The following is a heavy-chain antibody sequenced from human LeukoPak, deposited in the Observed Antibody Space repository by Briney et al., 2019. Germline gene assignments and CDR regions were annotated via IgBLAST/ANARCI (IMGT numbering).Heavy chain of an antibody. D-gene: IGHD3-22*01. V-gene: IGHV1-18*01. CDR3: ARCYYDNSGYCPGGH. Sequence: ASVKVSCKASGYTFTNYGISWVRQAPGQGLEWMGWISAYNGNTKYAQKVQGRVTMTTDTSTSTAYMELRSLRSDDTAVYYCARCYYDNSGYCPGGHWGQGTLVTVSS. CDR2: ISAYNGNT. J-gene: IGHJ4*02. CDR1: GYTFTNYG.